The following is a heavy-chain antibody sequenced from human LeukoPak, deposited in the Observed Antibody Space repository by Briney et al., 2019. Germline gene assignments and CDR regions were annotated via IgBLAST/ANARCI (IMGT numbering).Heavy chain of an antibody. Sequence: GRSLRLSCAASGFTFSSYAMHWVRQAPGKGLEWVAVISYDGSNKYYADSVKGRFTISRDNSKNTLYLQMNSLRADDTAVYYCARIRSSPRAGYFDYWGQGTLVTVSS. J-gene: IGHJ4*02. CDR1: GFTFSSYA. D-gene: IGHD2-15*01. CDR3: ARIRSSPRAGYFDY. V-gene: IGHV3-30-3*01. CDR2: ISYDGSNK.